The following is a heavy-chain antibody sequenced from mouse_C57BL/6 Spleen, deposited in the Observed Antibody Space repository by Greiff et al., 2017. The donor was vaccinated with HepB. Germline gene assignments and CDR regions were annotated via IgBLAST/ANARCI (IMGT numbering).Heavy chain of an antibody. D-gene: IGHD1-1*01. CDR1: EYEFPSHD. V-gene: IGHV5-2*01. J-gene: IGHJ1*03. Sequence: EVQRVESGGGLVQPGESLKLSCESNEYEFPSHDMSWVRKTPEKRLELVAAINSDGGSTYYPDTMERRFIISRDNTKKTLYLQMSSLRSEDTALYYCGRQGSDYGSSYWYFDVWGTGTTVTVSS. CDR3: GRQGSDYGSSYWYFDV. CDR2: INSDGGST.